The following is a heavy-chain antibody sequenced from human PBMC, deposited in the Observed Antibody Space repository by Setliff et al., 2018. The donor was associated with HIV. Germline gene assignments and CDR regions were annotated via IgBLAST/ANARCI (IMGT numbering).Heavy chain of an antibody. V-gene: IGHV4-59*08. CDR2: IYYSGST. CDR3: ARQDYGSASYYVSHKNQYVDA. Sequence: SETLSLTCTVSGGSITPHYWSWIRQPPGKGLEWIGLIYYSGSTNYNPSLKSRVVIAGDTSKNQFSLRLTSVTAADTAVYYCARQDYGSASYYVSHKNQYVDAWSKGTTVTVSS. CDR1: GGSITPHY. J-gene: IGHJ6*04. D-gene: IGHD3-10*01.